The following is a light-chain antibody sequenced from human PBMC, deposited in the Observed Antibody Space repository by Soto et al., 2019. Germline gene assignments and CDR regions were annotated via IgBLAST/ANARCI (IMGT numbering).Light chain of an antibody. J-gene: IGKJ3*01. Sequence: DIQLTQSPSFLSASVGDSVTITCRASQGISSYLAWYQQKPGKAPKLLIYSASTLQSGVPSRFSGSGSGTDFTLTISSLQPEDFATYYCQQLNSYPRFTFGPGTKVDIK. CDR2: SAS. CDR3: QQLNSYPRFT. V-gene: IGKV1-9*01. CDR1: QGISSY.